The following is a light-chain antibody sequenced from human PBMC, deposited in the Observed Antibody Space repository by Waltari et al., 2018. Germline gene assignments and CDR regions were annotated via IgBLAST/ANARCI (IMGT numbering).Light chain of an antibody. Sequence: QSVLTQPPSASGTPGQRVTISCSGSSSNIGSNYVYWYQQLPGTTPKLLIYRKNQRPSGVPDRFSGSKSGTSASLAISGLRSEDEADYYCAAWDDSLSGNYVFGTGTKVTVL. CDR1: SSNIGSNY. CDR2: RKN. V-gene: IGLV1-47*01. CDR3: AAWDDSLSGNYV. J-gene: IGLJ1*01.